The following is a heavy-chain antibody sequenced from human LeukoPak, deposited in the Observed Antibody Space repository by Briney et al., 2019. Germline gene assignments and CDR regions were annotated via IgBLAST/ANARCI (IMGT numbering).Heavy chain of an antibody. CDR1: GGTLSSYA. CDR2: INPNSGDT. Sequence: EASVNLSCKVSGGTLSSYAISWGRQPPGQVREWMGWINPNSGDTDYAPKCQGRATMTRDMSISTAYMALSRLRSDDTAVYYCARVRYRLAETYIDYWGQGTLVTVSS. D-gene: IGHD3-16*01. J-gene: IGHJ4*02. CDR3: ARVRYRLAETYIDY. V-gene: IGHV1-2*02.